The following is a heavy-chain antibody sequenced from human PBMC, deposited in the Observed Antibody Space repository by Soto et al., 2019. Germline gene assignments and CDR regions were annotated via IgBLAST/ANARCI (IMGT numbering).Heavy chain of an antibody. Sequence: QVQLVQSGAEVKKPGASVKVSCKASGYTFTSYDINWVRQATGQGLEWMGWMNPNSGNTGYAQKFQGGVTMTRNNSISTAYMELSSLRSEDTAVYYCARGQRRVLLWFGELRVGMDVWGQGTTVTVSS. D-gene: IGHD3-10*01. J-gene: IGHJ6*02. CDR3: ARGQRRVLLWFGELRVGMDV. CDR2: MNPNSGNT. CDR1: GYTFTSYD. V-gene: IGHV1-8*01.